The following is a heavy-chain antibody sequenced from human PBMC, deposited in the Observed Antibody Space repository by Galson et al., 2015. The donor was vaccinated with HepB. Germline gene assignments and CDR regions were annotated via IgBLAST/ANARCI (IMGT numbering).Heavy chain of an antibody. D-gene: IGHD6-13*01. V-gene: IGHV3-9*01. CDR3: AKDGSFASSSWYYFDY. Sequence: SLRLSCAASGFSFDDYAMHWVRRAPGKGLEWVSGISWNSGSIGYADSVKGRFTISRDNAKNSLYLQMNSLRTEDTAFYYCAKDGSFASSSWYYFDYWGQGTLVTVSS. CDR2: ISWNSGSI. J-gene: IGHJ4*02. CDR1: GFSFDDYA.